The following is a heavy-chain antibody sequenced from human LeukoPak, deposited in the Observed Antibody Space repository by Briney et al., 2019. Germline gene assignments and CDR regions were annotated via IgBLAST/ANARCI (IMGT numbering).Heavy chain of an antibody. V-gene: IGHV4-59*08. D-gene: IGHD6-13*01. CDR3: ARHGGSWTSDS. J-gene: IGHJ4*02. CDR2: IDYSGST. CDR1: GGSISSYY. Sequence: PSETLSLTCTVSGGSISSYYWSWIRQPPGKGLEWIGYIDYSGSTNYNPSLKSRVTISVDTSKNQFFLKLSSVTAADTAVYYCARHGGSWTSDSWGQGTLVTVSS.